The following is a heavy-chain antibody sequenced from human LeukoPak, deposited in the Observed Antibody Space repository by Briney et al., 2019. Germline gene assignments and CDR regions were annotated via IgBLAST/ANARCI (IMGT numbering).Heavy chain of an antibody. Sequence: PGGSLRLSCAASGFTFSSYSMNWVRQAPGKGLEWVSSISSSSSYIYYADSVKGRFTISRDNAKNSPYLQMNSLRAEDAAVYYCARGGSSGWSPPDYWGQGTLVTVSS. J-gene: IGHJ4*02. D-gene: IGHD6-19*01. CDR2: ISSSSSYI. CDR3: ARGGSSGWSPPDY. V-gene: IGHV3-21*01. CDR1: GFTFSSYS.